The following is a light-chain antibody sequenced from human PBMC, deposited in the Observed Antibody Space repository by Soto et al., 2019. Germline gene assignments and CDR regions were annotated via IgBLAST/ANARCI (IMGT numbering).Light chain of an antibody. V-gene: IGKV4-1*01. CDR2: WXS. CDR3: QQSYTAIRT. CDR1: QSVLSRXNHNYY. Sequence: EIVITQSPDCLSLSLGDRATINCKTSQSVLSRXNHNYYLPLYQQKPGQPPKXXIVWXSTRESGVPDRLSGSGSATDFTLTISSMQPYDFANYYFQQSYTAIRTFGQGTKVDIK. J-gene: IGKJ1*01.